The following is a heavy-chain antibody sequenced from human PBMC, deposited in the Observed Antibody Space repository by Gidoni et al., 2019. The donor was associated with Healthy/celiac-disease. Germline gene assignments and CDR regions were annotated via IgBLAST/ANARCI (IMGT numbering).Heavy chain of an antibody. CDR2: IKSKTDGGTT. V-gene: IGHV3-15*01. Sequence: EVQLVESGGGLVKPGGSLRLSCAASGFTFSNAWMRWVRQAPGKGLEWGGRIKSKTDGGTTDYAAPVKGRFTISRDDSKNTLYLQMNSLKTEDTAVYYCTTVLYGVQRIDYWGQGTLVTVSS. J-gene: IGHJ4*02. D-gene: IGHD4-17*01. CDR3: TTVLYGVQRIDY. CDR1: GFTFSNAW.